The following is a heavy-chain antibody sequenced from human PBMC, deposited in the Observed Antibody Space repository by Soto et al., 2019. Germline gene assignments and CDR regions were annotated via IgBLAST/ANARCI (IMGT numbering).Heavy chain of an antibody. CDR1: GGTFTSHT. Sequence: QLVQSGPAVKRPGSSVRVTCKTSGGTFTSHTLAWLRQAPGQTLEWLGGSVPQSGTAKIEKRLKDRVGFSEDPCSRTAFLEVTGLTSQDTAVYYCARALRGEMAASPRPFDLWGQGTLILVSS. J-gene: IGHJ3*01. V-gene: IGHV1-69*01. CDR2: SVPQSGTA. D-gene: IGHD3-10*01. CDR3: ARALRGEMAASPRPFDL.